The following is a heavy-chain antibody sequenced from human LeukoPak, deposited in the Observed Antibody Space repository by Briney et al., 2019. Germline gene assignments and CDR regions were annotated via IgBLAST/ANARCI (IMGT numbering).Heavy chain of an antibody. CDR1: GGSFSGYY. CDR3: ARHMRYYYGSGSFDY. V-gene: IGHV4-34*01. J-gene: IGHJ4*02. D-gene: IGHD3-10*01. Sequence: PSETLSLTCAVYGGSFSGYYWSWIRQPPGKGLEWIGEINHSGSTNYNPSLKSRVTISVDTSKNQFSLKLSSVTAADTAVYYCARHMRYYYGSGSFDYWGQGTLVTVSS. CDR2: INHSGST.